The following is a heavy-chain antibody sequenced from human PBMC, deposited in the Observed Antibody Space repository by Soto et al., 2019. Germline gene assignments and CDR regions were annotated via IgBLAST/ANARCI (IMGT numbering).Heavy chain of an antibody. CDR2: IYHSGST. V-gene: IGHV4-4*02. Sequence: SETLSLTCAVSGGSISSSNWWSWVRQPPGKGLEWIGEIYHSGSTNYNPSLKSRVTISVDKSKNQFSLKLSSVTAADTAVYYCAREPTQYASSGYYPLRAFDIWGRGTMVTV. J-gene: IGHJ3*02. CDR3: AREPTQYASSGYYPLRAFDI. CDR1: GGSISSSNW. D-gene: IGHD3-22*01.